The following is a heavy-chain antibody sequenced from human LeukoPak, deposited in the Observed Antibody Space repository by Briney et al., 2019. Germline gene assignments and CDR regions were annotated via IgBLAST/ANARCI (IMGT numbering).Heavy chain of an antibody. D-gene: IGHD1-1*01. CDR3: ARDLSGHWTYDY. Sequence: QTGRSLRLSCAASGLTFRNYYMHWVRQAPGKGLEWVAVISLDGNNEYYADSVKGRFSLSRDNSMNTLYLQLNSLRTEDTAMYYCARDLSGHWTYDYWGPGTLVTVSS. CDR1: GLTFRNYY. V-gene: IGHV3-30-3*01. CDR2: ISLDGNNE. J-gene: IGHJ4*01.